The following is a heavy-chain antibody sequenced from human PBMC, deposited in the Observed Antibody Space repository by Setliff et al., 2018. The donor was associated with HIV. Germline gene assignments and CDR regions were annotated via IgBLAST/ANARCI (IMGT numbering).Heavy chain of an antibody. J-gene: IGHJ3*02. CDR3: TRSRPPIDDAFDI. Sequence: PGGSLRLSCAASGFGFSNYAMHWVRQAPGEGLEWVAVISYDGNIKYYADSVKGRFAISRDNSKNTLFLQMNSVRAEDTAVYYCTRSRPPIDDAFDIWGQGTMVTVSS. CDR1: GFGFSNYA. D-gene: IGHD2-15*01. V-gene: IGHV3-30*09. CDR2: ISYDGNIK.